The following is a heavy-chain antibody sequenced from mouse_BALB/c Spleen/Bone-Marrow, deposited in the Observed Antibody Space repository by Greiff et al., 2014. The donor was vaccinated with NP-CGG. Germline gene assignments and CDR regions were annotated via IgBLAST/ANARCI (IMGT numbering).Heavy chain of an antibody. Sequence: VQVKESGAELVKPGASVKLSFTASGFHIKKTYMYWVEQRPEQGLGWIGRIDPANGNTKYDPKFQGKATITADTSSNTAYLQLNSLTSEDTAVYYCAQGYDWAMDYWGQGTSVTVSS. CDR3: AQGYDWAMDY. CDR2: IDPANGNT. V-gene: IGHV14-3*02. CDR1: GFHIKKTY. J-gene: IGHJ4*01. D-gene: IGHD2-14*01.